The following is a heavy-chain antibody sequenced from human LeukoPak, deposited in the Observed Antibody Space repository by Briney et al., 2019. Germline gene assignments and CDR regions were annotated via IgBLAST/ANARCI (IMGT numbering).Heavy chain of an antibody. J-gene: IGHJ3*02. CDR3: AKDLAVAGYDAFGI. D-gene: IGHD6-19*01. Sequence: GGSLRLSCAAPGFSFSSNWMGWVRQAPGKGLEWVAHIKRDGSQKYYLDSVKGRFTISRDNSKNSLYLQMSSLRTEDTALYYCAKDLAVAGYDAFGIWGQGTMVTVSS. V-gene: IGHV3-7*03. CDR2: IKRDGSQK. CDR1: GFSFSSNW.